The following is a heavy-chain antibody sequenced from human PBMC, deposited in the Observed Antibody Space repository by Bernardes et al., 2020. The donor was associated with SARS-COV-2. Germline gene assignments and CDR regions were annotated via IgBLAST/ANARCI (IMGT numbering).Heavy chain of an antibody. CDR1: GFTFSSYS. V-gene: IGHV3-48*01. CDR3: ARGLKSMGYCTSGSCLR. J-gene: IGHJ4*02. Sequence: GGSLILSCAASGFTFSSYSMNWVRQAPGKGLEWVSYISTSSSTIYYADSVKGRFTISRDNAKNSLYLQMNSLRAEDTAVYYCARGLKSMGYCTSGSCLRWGQGTLVTVSS. CDR2: ISTSSSTI. D-gene: IGHD2-15*01.